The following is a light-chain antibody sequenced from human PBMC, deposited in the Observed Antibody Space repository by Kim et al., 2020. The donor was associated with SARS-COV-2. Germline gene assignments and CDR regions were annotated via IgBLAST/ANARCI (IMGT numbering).Light chain of an antibody. J-gene: IGKJ1*01. CDR1: QSIGSW. CDR2: KTS. CDR3: QQYESFPWT. Sequence: DIQMTQTPSTLSASVGDRVTITCRASQSIGSWLAWYQQKPGKAPKLLMYKTSSLESGVPSRFSGSGSGTEFTLTISSLQPDDFATYYCQQYESFPWTFGQGTKVDIK. V-gene: IGKV1-5*03.